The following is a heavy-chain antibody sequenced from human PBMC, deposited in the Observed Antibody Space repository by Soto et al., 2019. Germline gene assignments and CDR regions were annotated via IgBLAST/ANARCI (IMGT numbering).Heavy chain of an antibody. CDR3: ARALDIAVAGIDY. J-gene: IGHJ4*02. V-gene: IGHV1-8*01. CDR1: GYTFTSYD. D-gene: IGHD6-19*01. Sequence: GASVKVSCKASGYTFTSYDINWVRQATGQGLEWMGWMNPNSGNTGYAQKFHGRVTMTRNTSISTAYMELSSLRSEDTAVYYCARALDIAVAGIDYWGQGTLVTVSS. CDR2: MNPNSGNT.